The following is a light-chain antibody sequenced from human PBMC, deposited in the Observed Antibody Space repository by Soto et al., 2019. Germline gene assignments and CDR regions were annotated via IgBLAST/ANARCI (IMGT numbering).Light chain of an antibody. CDR2: RND. CDR1: SSNIGSNY. Sequence: QSVLTQPPSASGTPGPRVTISCSGSSSNIGSNYVYWYQQLPGTAPKLLIFRNDQRPSGVPDRFSGSKSGTSASLAISGLRSEDEADYYCAAWDDSLSGWLFGGGTKLTVL. CDR3: AAWDDSLSGWL. V-gene: IGLV1-47*01. J-gene: IGLJ3*02.